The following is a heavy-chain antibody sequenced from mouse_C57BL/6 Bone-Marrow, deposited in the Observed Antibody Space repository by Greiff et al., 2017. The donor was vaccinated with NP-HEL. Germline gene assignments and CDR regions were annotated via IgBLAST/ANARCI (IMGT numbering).Heavy chain of an antibody. CDR3: ARDLITTVVEAMDY. D-gene: IGHD1-1*01. CDR1: GYTFTDYY. J-gene: IGHJ4*01. CDR2: LYPGSGNT. Sequence: QVQLQQSGAELVRPGASVKLSRKASGYTFTDYYINWVKQRPGQGLEWIARLYPGSGNTYYNEKFKGKATLTAEKSSSTAYMQLSSLTSEDSAVYFCARDLITTVVEAMDYWGQGTSVTVSS. V-gene: IGHV1-76*01.